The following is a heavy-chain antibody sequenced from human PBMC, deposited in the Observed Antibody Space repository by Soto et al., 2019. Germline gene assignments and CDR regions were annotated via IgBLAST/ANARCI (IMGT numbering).Heavy chain of an antibody. V-gene: IGHV4-34*01. CDR1: GGSFSGYY. CDR3: ARGSGYPLYYYYYGMDV. D-gene: IGHD3-3*01. J-gene: IGHJ6*02. CDR2: INHSGST. Sequence: SETLSLTCAVYGGSFSGYYWSWIRQPPGKGLEWIGEINHSGSTNCNPSLKSRVTISVDTSKNQFSLKLSSVTAADTAVYYCARGSGYPLYYYYYGMDVWGQGTTVTVSS.